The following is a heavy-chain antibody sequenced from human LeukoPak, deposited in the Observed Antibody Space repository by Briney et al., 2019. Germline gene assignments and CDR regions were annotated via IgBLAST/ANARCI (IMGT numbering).Heavy chain of an antibody. D-gene: IGHD4-17*01. CDR2: IYYSGST. Sequence: PSETLSLTCTVSGGSISSYYWSWIRQPPGKGLEWIGYIYYSGSTNYNPSLKSRVTISVDTSKNQFSLKLSSVTAADTAVYYCARYGQIPEGPTFDYWGQGTLVTVSS. J-gene: IGHJ4*02. CDR1: GGSISSYY. V-gene: IGHV4-59*01. CDR3: ARYGQIPEGPTFDY.